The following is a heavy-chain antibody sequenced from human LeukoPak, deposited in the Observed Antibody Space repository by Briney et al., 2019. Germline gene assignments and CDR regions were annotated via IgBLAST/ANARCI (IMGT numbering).Heavy chain of an antibody. D-gene: IGHD3-10*01. V-gene: IGHV1-2*06. CDR1: ENTLTGSH. J-gene: IGHJ3*02. Sequence: ASLKVSCKASENTLTGSHMHWVRQAPGQGLEWMGRIDPNSGGTNFAQKFQDRVTMTRDTSISTAYMELSSLRSEDTAVYYCARGLPGVRQDAFDIWGQGTMVTVSS. CDR2: IDPNSGGT. CDR3: ARGLPGVRQDAFDI.